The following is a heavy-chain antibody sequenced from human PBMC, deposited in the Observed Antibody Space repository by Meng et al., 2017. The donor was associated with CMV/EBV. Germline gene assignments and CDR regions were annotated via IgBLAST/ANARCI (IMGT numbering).Heavy chain of an antibody. CDR2: IRSKANSYAT. D-gene: IGHD3-9*01. CDR1: GFTFSGSA. CDR3: TNLNYDT. Sequence: LSLTCAASGFTFSGSAMHWVRQASGKGLEWVGRIRSKANSYATAYAASVKGRFTISRDDSKNTAYLQMNSLKTEDTAVYYCTNLNYDTWGQGTLVTVSS. V-gene: IGHV3-73*01. J-gene: IGHJ4*02.